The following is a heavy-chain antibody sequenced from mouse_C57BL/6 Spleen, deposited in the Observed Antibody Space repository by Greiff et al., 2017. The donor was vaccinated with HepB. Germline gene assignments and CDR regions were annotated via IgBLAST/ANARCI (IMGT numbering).Heavy chain of an antibody. CDR1: GYTFTSYW. J-gene: IGHJ4*01. D-gene: IGHD1-1*01. CDR3: ARSYYYGSRTYYAKDY. Sequence: QVQLQQPGAELVKPGASVKMSCKASGYTFTSYWITWVKQRPGQGLEWIGDIYPGSGSTNYNEKFKSKATLTVDTSSSTAYMQLSSLTSEDSAVYYCARSYYYGSRTYYAKDYWGQGTSVTVSS. CDR2: IYPGSGST. V-gene: IGHV1-55*01.